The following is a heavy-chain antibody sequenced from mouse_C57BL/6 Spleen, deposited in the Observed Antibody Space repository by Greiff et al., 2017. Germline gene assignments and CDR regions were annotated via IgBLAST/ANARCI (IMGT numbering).Heavy chain of an antibody. CDR1: GYTFTSYW. CDR3: AGDGDYFDY. CDR2: IDPSDSYT. V-gene: IGHV1-50*01. Sequence: QVQLQQPGAELVKPGASVKLSCKASGYTFTSYWMQWVKQRPGQGLEWIGEIDPSDSYTNYNQKFKGKATLTVDTSSSTAYMQLSSLTSEDSAVYYCAGDGDYFDYWGQGTTLTVSS. J-gene: IGHJ2*01.